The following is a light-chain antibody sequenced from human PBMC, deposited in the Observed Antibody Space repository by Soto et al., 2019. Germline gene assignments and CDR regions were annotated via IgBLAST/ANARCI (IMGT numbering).Light chain of an antibody. Sequence: QSALTQPRSVSGSPGQSVTISCTGTSSDVGGYNYVSWYQQHPGKAPKLMIYDVSKRPSGVPDRFSGSKSGNTASLTISGLQAEDEADYYCSSHTFSDVVFGGGTKVTVL. CDR3: SSHTFSDVV. CDR2: DVS. V-gene: IGLV2-11*01. J-gene: IGLJ2*01. CDR1: SSDVGGYNY.